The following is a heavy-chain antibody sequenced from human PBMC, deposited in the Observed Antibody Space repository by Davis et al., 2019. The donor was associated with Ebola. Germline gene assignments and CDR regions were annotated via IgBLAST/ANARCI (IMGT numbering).Heavy chain of an antibody. Sequence: PSETLSLTCTVSTGSVSSGGYYWSWIRQHPGKGLEWIGYIYSSGGTYYNPSLKSRLSISVDTSKKQFSLKLTSVTAADTAVYYCARVGGHYDILTGYSANWIDPWGQGTLVIVSS. D-gene: IGHD3-9*01. J-gene: IGHJ5*02. CDR1: TGSVSSGGYY. CDR3: ARVGGHYDILTGYSANWIDP. V-gene: IGHV4-31*03. CDR2: IYSSGGT.